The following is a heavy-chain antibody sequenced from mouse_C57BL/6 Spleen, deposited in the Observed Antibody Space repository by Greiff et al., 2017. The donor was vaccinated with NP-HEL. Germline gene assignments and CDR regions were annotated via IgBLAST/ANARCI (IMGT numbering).Heavy chain of an antibody. D-gene: IGHD3-2*02. J-gene: IGHJ4*01. CDR3: ARSQLRLRGMDY. CDR2: INPNNGGT. V-gene: IGHV1-26*01. Sequence: VQLQQSGPELVKPGASVKISCKASGYTFTDYYMNWVKQSHGKSLEWIGDINPNNGGTSYNQKFKGKATLTVDKSSSTAYMELRSLTSEDSAVYYCARSQLRLRGMDYWGQGTSVTVSS. CDR1: GYTFTDYY.